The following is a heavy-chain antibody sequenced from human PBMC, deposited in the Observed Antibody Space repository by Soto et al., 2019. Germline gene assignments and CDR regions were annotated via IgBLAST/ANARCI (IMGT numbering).Heavy chain of an antibody. D-gene: IGHD4-17*01. V-gene: IGHV1-69*01. Sequence: QVQLGQSGAEVKKPGSSVKVSCKASGGTFSSYAISWVRQAPGQGLEWMGGISPIFGTANYAQKFQGRVTLTADEYTSTAYMELSRLRSEDTAVYYCARFYGGNSRQVYYYYGMDVWGQGATVTVSS. CDR1: GGTFSSYA. CDR2: ISPIFGTA. J-gene: IGHJ6*02. CDR3: ARFYGGNSRQVYYYYGMDV.